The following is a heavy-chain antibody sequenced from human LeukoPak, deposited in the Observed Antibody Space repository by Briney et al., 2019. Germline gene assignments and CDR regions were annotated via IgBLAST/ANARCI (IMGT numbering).Heavy chain of an antibody. Sequence: GGSLRLSCAASGFTFSSYGMSWVRQAPGKGLEWVSTISGSGVNRDYADSVKGRFIISRDNSKNTLYLQMNSLRAEDTAVYYCAKDDRWLQFCCWGQGTLVTVSA. V-gene: IGHV3-23*01. CDR3: AKDDRWLQFCC. CDR1: GFTFSSYG. J-gene: IGHJ4*02. CDR2: ISGSGVNR. D-gene: IGHD5-24*01.